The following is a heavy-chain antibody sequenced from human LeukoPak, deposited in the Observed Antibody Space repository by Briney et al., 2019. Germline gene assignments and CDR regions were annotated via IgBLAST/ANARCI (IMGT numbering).Heavy chain of an antibody. CDR3: ARGSITMVRGVIITGWFDP. J-gene: IGHJ5*02. CDR1: GFTFGSYS. Sequence: GGSLRLSCAASGFTFGSYSMNWVRQAPGKGLEWVSSISSTSDYIYYADSVKGRFTISRDNAENSLYLQMNSLRAEDTAVYYCARGSITMVRGVIITGWFDPWGQGTLVTVSS. CDR2: ISSTSDYI. V-gene: IGHV3-21*01. D-gene: IGHD3-10*01.